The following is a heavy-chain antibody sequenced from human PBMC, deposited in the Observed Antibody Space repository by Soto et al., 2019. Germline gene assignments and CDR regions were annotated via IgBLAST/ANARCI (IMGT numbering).Heavy chain of an antibody. CDR3: ARDLRTLYGMDV. J-gene: IGHJ6*02. V-gene: IGHV3-30-3*01. CDR2: ISYDGGDK. CDR1: GFTFSSYT. Sequence: PGGSLRLSCAASGFTFSSYTMHWVRQTPGKGLEWVAHISYDGGDKYYADSVKGRFTISRDNSKNTLYLQMNSLRAEDTSVYYCARDLRTLYGMDVWGQGTTVTVSS.